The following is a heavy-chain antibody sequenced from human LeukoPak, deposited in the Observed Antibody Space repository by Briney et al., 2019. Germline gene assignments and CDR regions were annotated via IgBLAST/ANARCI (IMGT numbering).Heavy chain of an antibody. CDR2: ISGSGGNT. CDR1: GFTFSSYA. CDR3: AKNPSDSMFYGMDV. D-gene: IGHD2-21*02. V-gene: IGHV3-23*01. J-gene: IGHJ6*02. Sequence: GGSLRLSCAASGFTFSSYAMSWVRQAPGKGLEWVSAISGSGGNTHYADSVKGRFTISRDNSKNTLYLQMNSLRAEDTAGYYCAKNPSDSMFYGMDVWGQGTTVTVSS.